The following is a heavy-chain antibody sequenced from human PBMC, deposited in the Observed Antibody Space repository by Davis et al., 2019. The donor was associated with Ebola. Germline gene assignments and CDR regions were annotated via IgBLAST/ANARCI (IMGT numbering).Heavy chain of an antibody. CDR2: IYGGDT. Sequence: PGGSLRLSCAASGFTFSSYWMSWVRQAPGKGLEWVSGIYGGDTHYADSVKGRFTISRDNSKNTLHLQMNSLRAEDTAVYYCARDWAGLDVWGKGTTVTVSS. V-gene: IGHV3-53*05. CDR1: GFTFSSYW. CDR3: ARDWAGLDV. D-gene: IGHD3-16*01. J-gene: IGHJ6*04.